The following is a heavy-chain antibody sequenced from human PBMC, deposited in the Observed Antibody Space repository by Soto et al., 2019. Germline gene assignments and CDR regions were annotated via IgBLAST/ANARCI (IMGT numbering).Heavy chain of an antibody. CDR1: GYPLISYG. CDR2: INPYNDDT. J-gene: IGHJ4*02. Sequence: XSVKVACNAYGYPLISYGSIWVRQSPGQGLEWLGWINPYNDDTNYAQKFQDRVTLTTDTSTSTAYMEVMSLRSDDTAVYFCARAWGTGSYLDYFDYCGQRALVTVSS. D-gene: IGHD1-26*01. CDR3: ARAWGTGSYLDYFDY. V-gene: IGHV1-18*04.